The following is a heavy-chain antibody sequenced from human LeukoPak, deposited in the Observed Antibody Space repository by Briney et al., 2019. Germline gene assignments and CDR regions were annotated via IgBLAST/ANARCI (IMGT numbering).Heavy chain of an antibody. CDR1: GGSISSSNW. V-gene: IGHV4-4*02. CDR3: AREIDYGDYADPFDL. J-gene: IGHJ3*01. CDR2: IYHSGST. D-gene: IGHD4-17*01. Sequence: PSGTLSLTCAVSGGSISSSNWWSWVRQPPGKGLEWIGEIYHSGSTNYNPSLQSRVTISVDTSKNQVSLKVTSLTAADTAVYYCAREIDYGDYADPFDLWGQGTMVVVSS.